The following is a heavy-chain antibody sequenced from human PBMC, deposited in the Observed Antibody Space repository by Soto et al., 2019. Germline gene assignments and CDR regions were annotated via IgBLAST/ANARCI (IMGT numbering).Heavy chain of an antibody. CDR2: INHSGST. Sequence: QVQLQQWGAGLLKPSETLSLTCAVYGGSFSGYYWSWIRQPPGKGLEWIGEINHSGSTNYNPSLKSRVTISVDTSKNLFSVTLSSVTSADTAVYYCARGVVVVPAAMEVNWFDPWGQGTLVTVSS. J-gene: IGHJ5*02. CDR1: GGSFSGYY. D-gene: IGHD2-2*01. CDR3: ARGVVVVPAAMEVNWFDP. V-gene: IGHV4-34*01.